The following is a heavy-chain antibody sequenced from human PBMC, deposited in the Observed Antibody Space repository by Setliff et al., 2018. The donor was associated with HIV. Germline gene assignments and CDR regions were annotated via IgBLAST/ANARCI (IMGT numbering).Heavy chain of an antibody. CDR1: GDSINSHF. V-gene: IGHV4-59*11. CDR2: ISSTGAA. J-gene: IGHJ3*02. CDR3: ARGGKRAFDI. Sequence: KTSETLSLTCTVSGDSINSHFWTWIRQSPRKGLEWIGYISSTGAAWYNPSLNSRVTMSIDTSKIHFSLTLSSVSGADTALYYCARGGKRAFDIWGQGAMVTVSS.